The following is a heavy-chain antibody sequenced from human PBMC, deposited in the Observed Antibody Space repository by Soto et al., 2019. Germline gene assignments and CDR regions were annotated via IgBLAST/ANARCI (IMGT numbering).Heavy chain of an antibody. CDR2: IYHSGST. D-gene: IGHD7-27*01. Sequence: LSLTCAVSSGSISSSNWWRWVRQPPGKGLEWIGEIYHSGSTNYDPCRKSLVTIAVDKSKNQFSLKLSSVTAADTAVYYCASAELGDFDYWGQGTLVTVSS. CDR3: ASAELGDFDY. CDR1: SGSISSSNW. J-gene: IGHJ4*02. V-gene: IGHV4-4*02.